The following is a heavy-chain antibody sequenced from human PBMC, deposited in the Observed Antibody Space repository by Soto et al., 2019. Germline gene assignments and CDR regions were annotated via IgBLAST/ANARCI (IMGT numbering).Heavy chain of an antibody. CDR3: ASDLVGASDSYGLDV. D-gene: IGHD1-26*01. J-gene: IGHJ6*02. CDR2: IWHDGNNK. Sequence: GGSLRLSCAASGFTFSNYGMHWVRQAPGKGLEWVAIIWHDGNNKYYADSVRGRFIISRDNSKNRLYLQMNSLRAEDTAAYYCASDLVGASDSYGLDVWGQGTPVTVSS. CDR1: GFTFSNYG. V-gene: IGHV3-33*01.